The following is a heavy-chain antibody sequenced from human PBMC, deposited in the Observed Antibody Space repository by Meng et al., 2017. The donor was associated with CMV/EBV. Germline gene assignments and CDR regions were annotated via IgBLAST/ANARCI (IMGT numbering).Heavy chain of an antibody. CDR1: GGSISSGDYY. D-gene: IGHD3-3*01. CDR2: IYYSGST. J-gene: IGHJ4*02. CDR3: ARDNRRGGVDY. V-gene: IGHV4-30-4*08. Sequence: VQRQEWGPRLCKPSQTLSLTCTVSGGSISSGDYYWSWIRQPPGKGLEWIGYIYYSGSTYYNPSLKSRVTISVDTSKNQFSLKLSSVTAADTAVYYCARDNRRGGVDYWGQGTLVTVAS.